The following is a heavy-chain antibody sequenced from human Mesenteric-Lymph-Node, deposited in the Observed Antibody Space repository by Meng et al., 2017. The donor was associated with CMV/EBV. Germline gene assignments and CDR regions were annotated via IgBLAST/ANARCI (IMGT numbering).Heavy chain of an antibody. CDR3: ARGGVDYDGSAYYFGDY. D-gene: IGHD3-22*01. Sequence: GESLKISCVASGFTFSSYAMGWVRQAPGKGLEWVSSISSGRTYIKYADSMKGRFTISRDNAKNSLYLQMNSLRAEDTAVYYCARGGVDYDGSAYYFGDYWGQGTLVTVSS. CDR1: GFTFSSYA. J-gene: IGHJ4*02. CDR2: ISSGRTYI. V-gene: IGHV3-21*01.